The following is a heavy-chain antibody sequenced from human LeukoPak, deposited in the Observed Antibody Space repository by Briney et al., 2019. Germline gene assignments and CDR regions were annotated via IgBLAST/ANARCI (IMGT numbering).Heavy chain of an antibody. CDR2: FDPEDGET. CDR1: GYTLTELS. V-gene: IGHV1-24*01. D-gene: IGHD2-2*01. J-gene: IGHJ5*02. CDR3: ATLGYCSSTSCYLRWFDP. Sequence: ASVKVSCKVSGYTLTELSMHWVRQAPGKGLEWMGGFDPEDGETIYAQKFQGRVTMTEDTSTDTAYMELSSLRSEDTAVYYCATLGYCSSTSCYLRWFDPWGQGTLVTVSS.